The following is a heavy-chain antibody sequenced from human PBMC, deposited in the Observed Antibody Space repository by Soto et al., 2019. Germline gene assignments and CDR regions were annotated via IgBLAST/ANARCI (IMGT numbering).Heavy chain of an antibody. Sequence: SETLSLTCTVSGASVSSASYYWSWIRQPPGKKLEWIAYVHHSGSTDYNPTLKSRVSVSVDTSRNQFSLKLSSVTAADTAVYCCAARGYSGYFDSWGQGTLVTVSS. D-gene: IGHD5-12*01. CDR1: GASVSSASYY. V-gene: IGHV4-61*01. J-gene: IGHJ4*02. CDR3: AARGYSGYFDS. CDR2: VHHSGST.